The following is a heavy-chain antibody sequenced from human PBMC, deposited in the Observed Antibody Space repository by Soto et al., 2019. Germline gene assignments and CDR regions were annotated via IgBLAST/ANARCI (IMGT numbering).Heavy chain of an antibody. Sequence: EEQLVESGGDLVQPGGSLRLALAASGFTFSPHYMSWVRQAPGEGLWWVATLRPEGGEIFSVDSGKGRLTISRDNAKSSRYLQMNSLRAEDTAVYYCARLRVRAYFELWGRGTLVTVSS. J-gene: IGHJ2*01. V-gene: IGHV3-7*01. D-gene: IGHD3-16*01. CDR1: GFTFSPHY. CDR3: ARLRVRAYFEL. CDR2: LRPEGGEI.